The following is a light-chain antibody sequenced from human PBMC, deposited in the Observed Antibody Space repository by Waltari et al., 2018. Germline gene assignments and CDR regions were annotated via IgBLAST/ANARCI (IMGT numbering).Light chain of an antibody. CDR2: GAS. J-gene: IGKJ2*01. Sequence: EIVMTQSPVTLSVSPGERFTPSCRASQSIRNNLAWYQQKAGQPPRLLIYGASTRAPGLPARFSGSGSGTEFALTISSLQPEDFAVYYCHHYNKRPPSYTFGQGTRLEIK. V-gene: IGKV3-15*01. CDR3: HHYNKRPPSYT. CDR1: QSIRNN.